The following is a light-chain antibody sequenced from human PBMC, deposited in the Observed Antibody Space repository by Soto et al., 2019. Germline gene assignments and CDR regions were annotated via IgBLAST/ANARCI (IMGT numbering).Light chain of an antibody. CDR1: SSDVGGYTY. J-gene: IGLJ1*01. V-gene: IGLV2-14*01. CDR3: SSYTSSSTLYV. Sequence: QSALTQPASVSGSPRQSITISCTGASSDVGGYTYVSWYQQHPGKAPKLMIYEVNNRPSGVSNRLSGSKSGNTASLTISGLQAEDEADYYCSSYTSSSTLYVFGTGTKVTVL. CDR2: EVN.